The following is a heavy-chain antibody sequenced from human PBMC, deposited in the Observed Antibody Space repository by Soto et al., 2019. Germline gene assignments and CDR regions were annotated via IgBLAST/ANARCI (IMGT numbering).Heavy chain of an antibody. V-gene: IGHV4-59*01. CDR3: ARVGGVAARTFAY. D-gene: IGHD6-6*01. CDR1: GGSISSDY. CDR2: IYFSGST. J-gene: IGHJ4*02. Sequence: LSLTCTVSGGSISSDYWSWVRQPPGKGLEWIGYIYFSGSTNYNPSLESRVTISLDASKTQFSLKLRSLTTADTAVYYCARVGGVAARTFAYWGQGTLLMVSS.